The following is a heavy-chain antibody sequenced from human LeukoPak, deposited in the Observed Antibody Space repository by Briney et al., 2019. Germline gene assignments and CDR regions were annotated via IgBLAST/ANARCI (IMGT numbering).Heavy chain of an antibody. V-gene: IGHV4-39*07. CDR2: IYYSGST. CDR1: GGSISSSSYY. D-gene: IGHD4-17*01. Sequence: PETLSLTCSVSGGSISSSSYYWGWIRQPPGKGLEWLGSIYYSGSTYYNPSLKSRVTISVDTSKNQFSLKLSSVTAADTAVYYCARDRRTDGVTTFPVYWGQGTLVTVSS. CDR3: ARDRRTDGVTTFPVY. J-gene: IGHJ4*02.